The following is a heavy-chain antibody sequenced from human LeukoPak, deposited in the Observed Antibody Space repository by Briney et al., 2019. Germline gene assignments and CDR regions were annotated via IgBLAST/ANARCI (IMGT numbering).Heavy chain of an antibody. J-gene: IGHJ4*02. D-gene: IGHD3-22*01. Sequence: AETLSLTCAVSGYSISSGYYWGWIRQPPGKGLEWIGSIYHSGSTYYNPSLKSRVTISVDTSKNQFSLKLSSVTAADTAVYYCARSSDSGGYPLFDYWGQGTLVTVSS. CDR1: GYSISSGYY. CDR3: ARSSDSGGYPLFDY. V-gene: IGHV4-38-2*01. CDR2: IYHSGST.